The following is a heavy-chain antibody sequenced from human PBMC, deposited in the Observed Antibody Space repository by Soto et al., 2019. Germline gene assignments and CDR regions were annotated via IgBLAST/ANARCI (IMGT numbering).Heavy chain of an antibody. CDR3: ARQPGYSSGRRYFGL. CDR2: ISAYNGNT. J-gene: IGHJ2*01. Sequence: ASVKVSWKASGYTFTSYGISWVRQAPGQGHEWMEWISAYNGNTNYAQKLQGRVTMTTDRSTSTAYMELRSLRSDDTAVYYCARQPGYSSGRRYFGLWGGGTLFTVCS. V-gene: IGHV1-18*01. D-gene: IGHD6-25*01. CDR1: GYTFTSYG.